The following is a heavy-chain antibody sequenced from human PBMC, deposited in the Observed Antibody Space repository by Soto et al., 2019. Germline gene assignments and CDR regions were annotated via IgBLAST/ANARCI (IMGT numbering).Heavy chain of an antibody. CDR1: GFTFSSYS. CDR2: ISSGSSYI. D-gene: IGHD3-10*02. Sequence: PGGSLRLSCAASGFTFSSYSMNWVRQAPGKGLEWVSSISSGSSYIYYADSVKGRFTISRDNAKNSLYLQMNSLRAEDTAVYYCARDFSPPTNRRITMSGAPGTYYYYYGMDVWGQGTTVTVSS. CDR3: ARDFSPPTNRRITMSGAPGTYYYYYGMDV. J-gene: IGHJ6*02. V-gene: IGHV3-21*01.